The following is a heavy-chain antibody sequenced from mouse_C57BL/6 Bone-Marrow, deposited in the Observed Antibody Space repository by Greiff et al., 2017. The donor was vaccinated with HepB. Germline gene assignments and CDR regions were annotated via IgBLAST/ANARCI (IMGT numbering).Heavy chain of an antibody. CDR2: IDPEDGET. Sequence: DVHLVESGAELVKPGASVKLSCTASGFNIKDYYMHWVKQRTEQGLEWIGRIDPEDGETKYAPKFQGKATITADTSSNTAYLQLSSLTSEDTAVYYCALHYYGSNQGAMDYWGQGTSVTVSS. CDR1: GFNIKDYY. D-gene: IGHD1-1*01. V-gene: IGHV14-2*01. CDR3: ALHYYGSNQGAMDY. J-gene: IGHJ4*01.